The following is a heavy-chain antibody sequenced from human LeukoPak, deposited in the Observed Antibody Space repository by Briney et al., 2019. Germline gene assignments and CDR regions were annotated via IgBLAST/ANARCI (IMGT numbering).Heavy chain of an antibody. CDR1: GGSISSYY. D-gene: IGHD3-22*01. Sequence: SETLSLTCTVSGGSISSYYWSWIRQPPGKGLEWIGYIYYSGSTNYNPSLKSRVTISVDTSKNQFSLKLSSVTAADTAVYYCARNLGDYYDSRGGPYFDYWGQGTLVTVSS. J-gene: IGHJ4*02. CDR3: ARNLGDYYDSRGGPYFDY. CDR2: IYYSGST. V-gene: IGHV4-59*13.